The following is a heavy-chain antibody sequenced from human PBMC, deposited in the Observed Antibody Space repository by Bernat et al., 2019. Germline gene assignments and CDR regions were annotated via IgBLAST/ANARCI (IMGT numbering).Heavy chain of an antibody. V-gene: IGHV1-3*01. CDR2: INPGNGKT. CDR1: GYTLTSYT. Sequence: QVQLVQSGAEVNKPGASVKVSCKASGYTLTSYTIHWVRQAPGQRLEWMGWINPGNGKTEYSQKFQGRVTITTDTSASTAYIDLSSLRSEDTAVYYCARIPRTAFDYWGQGTLVTVSS. CDR3: ARIPRTAFDY. D-gene: IGHD1-7*01. J-gene: IGHJ4*02.